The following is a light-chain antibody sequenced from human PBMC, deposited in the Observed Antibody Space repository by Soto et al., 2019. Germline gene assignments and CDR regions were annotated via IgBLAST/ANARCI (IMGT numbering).Light chain of an antibody. Sequence: DIQMTQSPSTLSASVGDRVTITCRASQSISNWLAWHQQKPGKAPKLLIYRASSLEGGAPSRFSGSGSGTEFTLTISSLQPDDFATYYCQQYDSYPWTFGQGTKVDIK. CDR3: QQYDSYPWT. CDR2: RAS. CDR1: QSISNW. J-gene: IGKJ1*01. V-gene: IGKV1-5*03.